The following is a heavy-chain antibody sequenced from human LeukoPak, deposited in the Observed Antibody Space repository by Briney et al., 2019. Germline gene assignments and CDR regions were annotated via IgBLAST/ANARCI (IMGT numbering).Heavy chain of an antibody. Sequence: SETLSLTCTVSGDSISSYYWSWIRQPPGKGLEWIGEINHSGSTNYNPSLKSRVTISVDTSKNQFSLKLSSVTAADTAVYYCARAPSLGDNFDYWGQGTLVTVSS. CDR3: ARAPSLGDNFDY. CDR2: INHSGST. D-gene: IGHD2-15*01. CDR1: GDSISSYY. J-gene: IGHJ4*02. V-gene: IGHV4-34*01.